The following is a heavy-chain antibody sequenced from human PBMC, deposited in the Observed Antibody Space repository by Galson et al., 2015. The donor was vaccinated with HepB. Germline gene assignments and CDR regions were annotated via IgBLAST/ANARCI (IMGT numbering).Heavy chain of an antibody. CDR2: NNPSGGRT. CDR1: GSPFTSYY. CDR3: ARVMVPRGGVNWFDP. V-gene: IGHV1-46*01. Sequence: SVKVSCQASGSPFTSYYMHWVRQAPGKGLEWMGINNPSGGRTSYAQKFQGRVTMTRDTSTSTVYMELSSLRSEDTAVYYCARVMVPRGGVNWFDPWGQGTLVTVSS. J-gene: IGHJ5*02. D-gene: IGHD3-10*01.